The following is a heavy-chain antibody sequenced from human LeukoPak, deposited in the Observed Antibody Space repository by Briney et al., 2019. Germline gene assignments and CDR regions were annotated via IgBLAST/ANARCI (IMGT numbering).Heavy chain of an antibody. V-gene: IGHV4-39*07. CDR3: ARDPLNWFDP. Sequence: SETLSPTCTVSVGSISSSSYYWGWIRQPPGKGLEWIGSIYYSGSTYYNPSLKSRVTISVDTSKNQFSLNLSSVTAADTAVYYCARDPLNWFDPWGQGTLVTVSS. J-gene: IGHJ5*02. CDR1: VGSISSSSYY. CDR2: IYYSGST.